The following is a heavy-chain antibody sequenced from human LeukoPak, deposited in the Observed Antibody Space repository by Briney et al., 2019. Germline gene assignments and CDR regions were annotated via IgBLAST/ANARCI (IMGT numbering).Heavy chain of an antibody. Sequence: SETLSLTCAVYGGSFSGYYWSWIRQPPGKGLEWMGEIHHRRSTNYNPSLKSRVTISIDTSKNQVSLKLSSVTAADTAVYYCARGELGYFDWLLDYWGQGTLVTVSS. J-gene: IGHJ4*02. CDR2: IHHRRST. CDR1: GGSFSGYY. CDR3: ARGELGYFDWLLDY. D-gene: IGHD3-9*01. V-gene: IGHV4-34*01.